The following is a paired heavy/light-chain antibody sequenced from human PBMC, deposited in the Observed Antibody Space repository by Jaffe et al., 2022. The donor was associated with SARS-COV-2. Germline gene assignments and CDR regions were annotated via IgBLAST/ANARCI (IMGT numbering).Heavy chain of an antibody. CDR3: ARVHASGSHFRPHYSYYMDV. CDR1: GYSISSGYY. CDR2: IYYNGNT. Sequence: QVQLQESGPGLVKPSETLSLTCTVSGYSISSGYYWGWIRQSPGKGLEWIGTIYYNGNTYYSPSLSSRVTVSLDTSKNHFSLKLNSVTAADTAVYHCARVHASGSHFRPHYSYYMDVWGKGTTVTVSS. J-gene: IGHJ6*03. V-gene: IGHV4-38-2*02. D-gene: IGHD3-10*01.
Light chain of an antibody. CDR3: AAWDDSLIGYV. CDR1: SSSIGDNT. V-gene: IGLV1-44*01. Sequence: QSVLTQPPSASGTPGLRVTVSCSGSSSSIGDNTVNWYQHFPGTAPKLLIYNNSQRPSGVPDRFSGSKSGTSASLAISGLQSEDEADYYCAAWDDSLIGYVFGTGTKVTVL. CDR2: NNS. J-gene: IGLJ1*01.